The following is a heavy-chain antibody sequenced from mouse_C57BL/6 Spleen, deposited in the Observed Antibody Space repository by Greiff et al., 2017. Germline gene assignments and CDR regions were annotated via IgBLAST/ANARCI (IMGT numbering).Heavy chain of an antibody. CDR1: GYTFTDYN. CDR3: ARMRDGYDSLAFAY. D-gene: IGHD2-2*01. CDR2: INPNNGGT. J-gene: IGHJ3*01. V-gene: IGHV1-22*01. Sequence: EVQLQQSGPELVKPGASVKMSCKASGYTFTDYNMHWVKQSHGKSLEWIGYINPNNGGTSYNQKFKGKATLTVNKSSSTAYMELRSLTSEDSAVYYCARMRDGYDSLAFAYWGQGTLVTVSA.